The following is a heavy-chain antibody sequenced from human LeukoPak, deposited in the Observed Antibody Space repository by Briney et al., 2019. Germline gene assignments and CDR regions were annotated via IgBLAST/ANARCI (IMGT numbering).Heavy chain of an antibody. CDR2: IKSKTDGGTT. CDR1: GFTFSNAW. J-gene: IGHJ6*02. CDR3: TTDLWTAAAGSYYYYYYGMDV. V-gene: IGHV3-15*01. Sequence: KSGGSLRLSCAASGFTFSNAWMSWVRQAPGKGLEWVGRIKSKTDGGTTDYAAPVKGRFTISRDDSKNTLYLQMNSLKTEDTAVYYCTTDLWTAAAGSYYYYYYGMDVWGQGTTVTVSS. D-gene: IGHD6-13*01.